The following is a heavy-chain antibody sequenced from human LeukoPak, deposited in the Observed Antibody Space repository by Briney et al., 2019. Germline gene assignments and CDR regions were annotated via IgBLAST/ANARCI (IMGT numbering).Heavy chain of an antibody. D-gene: IGHD6-13*01. CDR3: ASRPGGSTWYGVFDY. CDR2: IYGSDTT. CDR1: GASMSNHF. V-gene: IGHV4-59*11. Sequence: SETLSLTCTVSGASMSNHFWSWIRQPPGKGLEWIGYIYGSDTTNYNPSLKSRVTMSVDTSENQFSLKLGSMTAADTALYYCASRPGGSTWYGVFDYWSRGTLVTVSS. J-gene: IGHJ4*02.